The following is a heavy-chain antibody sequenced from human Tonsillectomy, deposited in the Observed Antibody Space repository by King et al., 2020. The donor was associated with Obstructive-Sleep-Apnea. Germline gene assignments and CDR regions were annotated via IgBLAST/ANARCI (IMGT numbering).Heavy chain of an antibody. CDR3: ARGGGSPPFDY. V-gene: IGHV4-59*01. CDR2: IYYSGST. CDR1: GGSISSYY. J-gene: IGHJ4*02. D-gene: IGHD1-26*01. Sequence: VQLQESGPGLVKPSETLSLTCTVSGGSISSYYWSWIRQPPGKGLEWIGYIYYSGSTNYHPSLKSRVTISVDTSKNQFSLRLSSVTAADTAVFYCARGGGSPPFDYWGQGTLVTVSS.